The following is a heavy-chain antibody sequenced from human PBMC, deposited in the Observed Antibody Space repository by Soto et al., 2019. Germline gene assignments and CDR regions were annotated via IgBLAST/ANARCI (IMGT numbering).Heavy chain of an antibody. V-gene: IGHV3-30-3*01. CDR1: GFTFSSYA. Sequence: QVQLVESGGGVVQPGRSLRLSCAASGFTFSSYAMHWVRQAPGKGLEWVAVISYDGSNKYYADSVKGRFTISRDNSKNTRYLQMNSLRAEDTAVYYCARDLSGYDSAFDYWGQGTLVTVSS. D-gene: IGHD5-12*01. CDR2: ISYDGSNK. J-gene: IGHJ4*02. CDR3: ARDLSGYDSAFDY.